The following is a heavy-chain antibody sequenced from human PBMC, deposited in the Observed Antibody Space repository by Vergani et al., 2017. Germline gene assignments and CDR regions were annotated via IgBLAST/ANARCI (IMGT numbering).Heavy chain of an antibody. V-gene: IGHV4-59*01. CDR1: GGSISSYY. D-gene: IGHD6-6*01. CDR2: INYSGST. J-gene: IGHJ4*02. Sequence: QVQLQESGPGLVKPSETLSLTCTVSGGSISSYYWSWIRQPPGKGLEWIGYINYSGSTNYNPSRKSRVTISVDTSKNQFSLKLSSVTAADTAVYYCAREGYSSSSFDYWGQGTLVTVSS. CDR3: AREGYSSSSFDY.